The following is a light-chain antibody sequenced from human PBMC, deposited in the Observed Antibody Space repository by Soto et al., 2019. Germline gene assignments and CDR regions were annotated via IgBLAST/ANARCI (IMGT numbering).Light chain of an antibody. Sequence: GERGSITGQASQDIRNYVNWYQQKPGKAPKLLIYDASTLETGVPSRFSGSGSGTDFSFTISSLQPDDLATYYCQKFHSLPLSFGGVGKV. CDR2: DAS. V-gene: IGKV1-33*01. CDR1: QDIRNY. J-gene: IGKJ4*01. CDR3: QKFHSLPLS.